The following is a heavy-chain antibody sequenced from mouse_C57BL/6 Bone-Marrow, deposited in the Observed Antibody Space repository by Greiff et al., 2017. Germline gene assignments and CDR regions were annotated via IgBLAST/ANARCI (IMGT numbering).Heavy chain of an antibody. J-gene: IGHJ4*01. CDR3: ARYDYYAMDY. CDR1: GYTFTSYW. Sequence: QVQLQQSGAELAKPGASVKLSCKASGYTFTSYWMHWVKQRPGQGLEWIGYINPCSGYPKYNQKFKDKATLTADKSSSTAYMQLGSLTYVDSAGYNCARYDYYAMDYWGQGTSVTGSS. CDR2: INPCSGYP. V-gene: IGHV1-7*01.